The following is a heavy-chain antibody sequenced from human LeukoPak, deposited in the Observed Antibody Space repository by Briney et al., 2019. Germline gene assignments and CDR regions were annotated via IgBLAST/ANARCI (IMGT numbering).Heavy chain of an antibody. Sequence: HPGRSLRLSCAASGFTFSSYAMHWVRQAPGKGLEWVAVISYDGSNKYYADSVKGRFTISRDNSKNTLYLQMNSLRAEDTAVYYCAREPGYYYGSGKYFDYWGQGTLVTVSS. CDR2: ISYDGSNK. J-gene: IGHJ4*02. CDR1: GFTFSSYA. CDR3: AREPGYYYGSGKYFDY. V-gene: IGHV3-30-3*01. D-gene: IGHD3-10*01.